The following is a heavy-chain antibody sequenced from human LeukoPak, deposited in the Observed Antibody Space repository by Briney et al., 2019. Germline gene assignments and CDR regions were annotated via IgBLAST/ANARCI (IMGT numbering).Heavy chain of an antibody. CDR2: ISGLGDSP. CDR1: GFTFTNYG. V-gene: IGHV3-23*01. CDR3: AKVGYSGYEDFDY. J-gene: IGHJ4*02. Sequence: GGSLRLSCAASGFTFTNYGMSWVRQAPGKGLEWVSSISGLGDSPYYADSVKGRFTISRDNSKNTLYLQMNSLRAEDTAVYYCAKVGYSGYEDFDYWGQGTLVTVSS. D-gene: IGHD5-12*01.